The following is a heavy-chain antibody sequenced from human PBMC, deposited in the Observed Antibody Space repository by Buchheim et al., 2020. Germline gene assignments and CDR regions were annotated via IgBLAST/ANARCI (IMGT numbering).Heavy chain of an antibody. J-gene: IGHJ6*02. CDR1: GGSISSGGYY. V-gene: IGHV4-31*03. D-gene: IGHD3-16*02. CDR3: ARTSPNDYVWGSYRTNYGMDV. CDR2: IYYSGST. Sequence: QVQLQESGPGLVKPSQTLSLTCTVSGGSISSGGYYWSWIRQHPGEGLEWIGYIYYSGSTYYNPSLKSRVTISVDTSKNQFSLKLSSVTAADTAVYYCARTSPNDYVWGSYRTNYGMDVWGQGTT.